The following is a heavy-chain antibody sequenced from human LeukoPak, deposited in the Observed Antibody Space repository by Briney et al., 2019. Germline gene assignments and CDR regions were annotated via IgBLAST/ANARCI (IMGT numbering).Heavy chain of an antibody. CDR2: IYPGDSDT. CDR3: ARHRKLDSRGYYFDY. CDR1: GYSFTSYW. Sequence: GESLKISCKGSGYSFTSYWIGWVRQMPGKGLEWMGIIYPGDSDTRYSPSFQGQVTISADKSISTAYLQWSSLKASDTAMYYCARHRKLDSRGYYFDYWGQGTLVTVSS. J-gene: IGHJ4*02. V-gene: IGHV5-51*01. D-gene: IGHD3-22*01.